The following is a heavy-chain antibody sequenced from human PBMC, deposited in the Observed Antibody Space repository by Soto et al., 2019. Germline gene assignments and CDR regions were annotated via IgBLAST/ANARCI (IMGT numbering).Heavy chain of an antibody. D-gene: IGHD3-22*01. CDR1: GYSFAGYW. Sequence: GESLKISCKGSGYSFAGYWITWVRQKPGKGLEWMGRIDPSDSQTYYSPSFRGHVTTSVTKSITTVFLQWSSLRTSDTAMYYCARQIYDSDTGPNFQYYFDSWGQGTPVTVSS. CDR3: ARQIYDSDTGPNFQYYFDS. J-gene: IGHJ4*02. V-gene: IGHV5-10-1*01. CDR2: IDPSDSQT.